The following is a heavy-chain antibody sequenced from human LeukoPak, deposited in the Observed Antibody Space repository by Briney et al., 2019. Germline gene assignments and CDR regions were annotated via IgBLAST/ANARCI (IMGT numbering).Heavy chain of an antibody. CDR1: GFTFSSYG. CDR3: ARDEGLGPYYFDH. D-gene: IGHD3/OR15-3a*01. V-gene: IGHV3-33*01. CDR2: IWYDGSNK. Sequence: PGRSLRLSCAASGFTFSSYGMHWVRQAPGKGLEWVAVIWYDGSNKYYADSVKGRFTISRDNSKNTLYLQMNSLRAEDTAVYYCARDEGLGPYYFDHWGQGTLVTVSS. J-gene: IGHJ4*02.